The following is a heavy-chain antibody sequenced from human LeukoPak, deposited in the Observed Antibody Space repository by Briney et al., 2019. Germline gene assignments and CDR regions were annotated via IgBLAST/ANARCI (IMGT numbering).Heavy chain of an antibody. CDR1: GFTFSSYA. V-gene: IGHV3-23*01. CDR2: ISGSGGST. J-gene: IGHJ4*02. CDR3: AKDPYSGSYFDY. Sequence: GGSLRLSCAASGFTFSSYAMSWVRQAPGKGLEWVSAISGSGGSTFYADSVKGRFTISRDNSKNTLYSQMNSLRAEDTAVYYCAKDPYSGSYFDYWGQGTLVTVSS. D-gene: IGHD1-26*01.